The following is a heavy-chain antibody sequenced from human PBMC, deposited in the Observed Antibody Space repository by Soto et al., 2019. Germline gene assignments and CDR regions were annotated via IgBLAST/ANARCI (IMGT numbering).Heavy chain of an antibody. Sequence: QVQLVESGGGVVQPGRSLRLSCAASGFTFSSYGMHWVRQAPGKGLEWVAVISYDGSNKYYADSVKGRFTISRDNSKNTLYLQMNSLRAEDTAVYYCAKDLGNRGYSYGYEETFDPWGQGTLVTVSS. V-gene: IGHV3-30*18. D-gene: IGHD5-18*01. CDR1: GFTFSSYG. CDR3: AKDLGNRGYSYGYEETFDP. J-gene: IGHJ5*02. CDR2: ISYDGSNK.